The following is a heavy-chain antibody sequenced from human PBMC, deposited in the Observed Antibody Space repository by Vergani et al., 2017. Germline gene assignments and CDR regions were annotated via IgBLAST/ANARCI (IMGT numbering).Heavy chain of an antibody. J-gene: IGHJ4*02. CDR1: GFSLSTSGMC. CDR3: ARLYSGSYYGDY. V-gene: IGHV2-70*15. CDR2: IDWDDDK. Sequence: QVTLRESGPALVKPTQTLTLTCTFSGFSLSTSGMCVSWIRQPPGKALEWLARIDWDDDKYYSTSLKTRLTISKDTSKNQVVLTMTNMDPVDTAMYYCARLYSGSYYGDYWGQGTLVTVSS. D-gene: IGHD1-26*01.